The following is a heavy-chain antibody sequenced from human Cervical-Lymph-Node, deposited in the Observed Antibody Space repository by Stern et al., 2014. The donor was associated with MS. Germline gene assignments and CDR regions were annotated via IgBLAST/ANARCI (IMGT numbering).Heavy chain of an antibody. Sequence: VQLVQSGGGLVKPGGSLRLSCAASGFTFSNSAMNWVRQAPGKGLEWCPSIPSSGRYIFYADSVKGRFTISRDNANNSLYLQMNSLRAEDTAVYYCARGGGSLSIWGQGNLVTVSS. V-gene: IGHV3-21*01. CDR1: GFTFSNSA. CDR3: ARGGGSLSI. CDR2: IPSSGRYI. J-gene: IGHJ4*02. D-gene: IGHD1-26*01.